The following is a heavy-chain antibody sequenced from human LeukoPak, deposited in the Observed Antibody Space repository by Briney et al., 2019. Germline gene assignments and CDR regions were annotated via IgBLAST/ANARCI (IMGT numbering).Heavy chain of an antibody. CDR3: AREGAHRHYGSGSYYNVAYYYYGMDV. Sequence: PGGSLRLSCAASGFTFSDYYMSWIRQAPGKGLEWVSYISSSGSTIYYADSVKGRFTISRDNAKNSLYLQMNSLRAEDTAVYYCAREGAHRHYGSGSYYNVAYYYYGMDVWGQGTTVTVSS. D-gene: IGHD3-10*01. CDR1: GFTFSDYY. CDR2: ISSSGSTI. V-gene: IGHV3-11*04. J-gene: IGHJ6*02.